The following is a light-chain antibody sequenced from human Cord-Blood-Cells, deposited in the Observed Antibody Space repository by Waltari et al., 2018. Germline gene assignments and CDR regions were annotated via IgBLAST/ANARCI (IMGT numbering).Light chain of an antibody. V-gene: IGKV3-11*01. CDR1: QSVSSY. CDR2: DAA. J-gene: IGKJ1*01. Sequence: EIASTPSSCTLYMSPGARATLSCRASQSVSSYLAWYQQKPGQAPRLLIYDAANRATGIPARFSGSGSGTDFTLTISSLEPEDFAVYYCQQRSNWTFGQGTKVEIK. CDR3: QQRSNWT.